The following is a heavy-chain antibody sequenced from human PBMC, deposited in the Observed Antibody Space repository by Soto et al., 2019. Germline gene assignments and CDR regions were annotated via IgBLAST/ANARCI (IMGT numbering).Heavy chain of an antibody. CDR1: GYTFTSYG. D-gene: IGHD3-22*01. CDR2: ISAYNGNT. J-gene: IGHJ5*02. V-gene: IGHV1-18*04. CDR3: ARDRPTLYDSSGYYYA. Sequence: ASVKVSCKASGYTFTSYGISWVRQAPGQGLEWMGWISAYNGNTNYAQKLQGRVTMTTDTSTSTAYMELRSLRSDDTAVYYCARDRPTLYDSSGYYYAWGQGTLVTVS.